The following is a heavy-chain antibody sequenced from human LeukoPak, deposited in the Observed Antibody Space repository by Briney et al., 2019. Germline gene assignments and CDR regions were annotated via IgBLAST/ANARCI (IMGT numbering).Heavy chain of an antibody. D-gene: IGHD3-22*01. CDR2: VYYSGRT. V-gene: IGHV4-59*11. CDR3: ARLLDNDSSGDPDTFDM. J-gene: IGHJ3*02. Sequence: SETLSLTCTVSGVSISGHYWSWIRQLPGNGLEWIGFVYYSGRTRYNPSLHSRVTISADTSKNHLSLKLTSVTAADTAVYYCARLLDNDSSGDPDTFDMWGQGIKVTVSS. CDR1: GVSISGHY.